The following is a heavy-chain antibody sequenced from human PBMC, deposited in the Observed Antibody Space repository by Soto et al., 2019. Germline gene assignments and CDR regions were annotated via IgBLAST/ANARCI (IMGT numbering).Heavy chain of an antibody. V-gene: IGHV3-74*01. CDR1: GFTFSSYW. D-gene: IGHD2-21*02. CDR3: ARPRPYCGGDCPDS. CDR2: INSDGSST. J-gene: IGHJ4*02. Sequence: EVQLVESGGGLVQPGGSLRLSCAASGFTFSSYWMHWVRQAPGKGLVWVSRINSDGSSTSYAESVKGRFTISRDNAKNTLYLQMNSMRAEDTAVYYCARPRPYCGGDCPDSWGQGTLVTVSS.